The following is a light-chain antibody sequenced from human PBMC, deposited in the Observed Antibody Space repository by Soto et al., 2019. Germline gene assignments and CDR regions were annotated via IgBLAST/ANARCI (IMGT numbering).Light chain of an antibody. J-gene: IGLJ1*01. CDR1: SSDVGAFSY. V-gene: IGLV2-8*01. CDR2: EVN. Sequence: QSVLTQPPSVSGSPGQSVTISCTGTSSDVGAFSYVSWYQHHPGKVPKFLIYEVNKRPSGVPDRFSGSKSGNTASLTVSGLQPEDEAEYFCSSFVDGTSYVFGTGTKVTVL. CDR3: SSFVDGTSYV.